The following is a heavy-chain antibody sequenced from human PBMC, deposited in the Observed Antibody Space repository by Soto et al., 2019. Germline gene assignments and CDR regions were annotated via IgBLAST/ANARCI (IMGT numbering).Heavy chain of an antibody. V-gene: IGHV4-59*08. Sequence: YVRLPLPWAVSRGSFSPHYLSWIRQPPRKGLQCVGYIYYGGTTSYNPSLKSRVTISQEPSKSQLSLSLDSVTAADTAVYYRGRLGAFCQARDTWGGRTLVAVSS. CDR2: IYYGGTT. CDR1: RGSFSPHY. J-gene: IGHJ5*02. CDR3: GRLGAFCQARDT. D-gene: IGHD3-3*02.